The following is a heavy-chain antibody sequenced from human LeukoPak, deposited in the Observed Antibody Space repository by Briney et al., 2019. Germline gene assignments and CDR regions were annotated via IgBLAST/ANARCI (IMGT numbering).Heavy chain of an antibody. J-gene: IGHJ4*02. D-gene: IGHD3-22*01. V-gene: IGHV1-46*01. CDR2: INPSGGST. CDR3: ARAGRRYADSSGSPFDH. Sequence: ASVKVSCKASGYTFTNYYMHWVRQAPGQGLEWMGIINPSGGSTSYTQKFQGRVTMTRDTSTSTVYMELRSLTSDDTAVYYCARAGRRYADSSGSPFDHWGQGTLVSVSS. CDR1: GYTFTNYY.